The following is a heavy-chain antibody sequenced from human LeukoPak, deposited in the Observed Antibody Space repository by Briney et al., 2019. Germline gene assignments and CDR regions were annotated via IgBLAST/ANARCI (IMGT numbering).Heavy chain of an antibody. J-gene: IGHJ6*02. V-gene: IGHV3-11*06. CDR2: ISSSGSYI. CDR3: ARAPHYSNYGPYYYGMDV. D-gene: IGHD4-11*01. CDR1: GFTFSDYY. Sequence: PGGSLRLSCAASGFTFSDYYMSWLRQAPGKGLEWISYISSSGSYIDYADSVKGRFTISRDNAKNSLYLQMNSLRAEDTAVYYCARAPHYSNYGPYYYGMDVWGQGTTVTVSS.